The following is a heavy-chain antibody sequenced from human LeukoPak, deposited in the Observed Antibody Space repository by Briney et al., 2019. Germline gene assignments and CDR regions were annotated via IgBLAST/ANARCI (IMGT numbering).Heavy chain of an antibody. J-gene: IGHJ4*02. Sequence: SETLSLTCTVSGGSISSYYWSWIRQPPGKRLEWIGYVSYSGSTKYNPPLKSRVTISVDTSKNQFSLKVNSVTAEDTAVYYCARGLDNGDPLDYWGQGTLVTVAS. CDR3: ARGLDNGDPLDY. D-gene: IGHD4-17*01. V-gene: IGHV4-59*01. CDR1: GGSISSYY. CDR2: VSYSGST.